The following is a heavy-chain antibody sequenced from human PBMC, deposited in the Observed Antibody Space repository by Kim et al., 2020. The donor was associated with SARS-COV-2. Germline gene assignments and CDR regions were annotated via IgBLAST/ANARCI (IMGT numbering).Heavy chain of an antibody. V-gene: IGHV3-15*01. D-gene: IGHD3-3*01. Sequence: AAPVKGRFTISRDDSKNTLYLQMNSLKTEDTAVYYCTTDLALGSGERLSCWGQGTLVTVSS. CDR3: TTDLALGSGERLSC. J-gene: IGHJ4*02.